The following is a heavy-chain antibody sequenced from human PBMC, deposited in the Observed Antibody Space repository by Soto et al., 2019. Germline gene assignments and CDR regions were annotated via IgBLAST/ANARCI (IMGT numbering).Heavy chain of an antibody. D-gene: IGHD3-22*01. CDR1: GFIVSTNH. CDR2: IISGGDT. J-gene: IGHJ4*02. Sequence: EVQLVESGGGLVQPGGSLRLSCAASGFIVSTNHVKWVRQAPGEGLEWVSVIISGGDTFYADSVKGRFTISRDNSKNTVYLQMNSLRAEDTAMYYCAKGIVEGVSAADYWGQGTLVTVSS. V-gene: IGHV3-66*01. CDR3: AKGIVEGVSAADY.